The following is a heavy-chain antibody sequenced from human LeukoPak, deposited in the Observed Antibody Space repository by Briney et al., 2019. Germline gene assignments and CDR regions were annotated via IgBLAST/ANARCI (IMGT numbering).Heavy chain of an antibody. J-gene: IGHJ4*02. CDR2: ISNDGSRK. V-gene: IGHV3-30*03. D-gene: IGHD3-3*01. CDR3: ARDRAWNYFDY. CDR1: GFTFSRHG. Sequence: GRSLRLSCAPPGFTFSRHGMHWVRQAPGKGLEWVAIISNDGSRKYYAHSVEGRFTISRDNSKNTLCLQMDSLRAEDTAVYYCARDRAWNYFDYWGQGTLVTVSS.